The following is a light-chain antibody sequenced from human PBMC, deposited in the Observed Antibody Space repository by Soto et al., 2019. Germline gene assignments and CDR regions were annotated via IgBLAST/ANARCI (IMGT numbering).Light chain of an antibody. J-gene: IGKJ1*01. V-gene: IGKV1-5*01. CDR2: DAS. Sequence: DIQMTQSPSTLSASVGDKVTITCRASQSISSWLAWYQQKPGKAPKLLIYDASSLESGVPSRFSGSGSGREFTLTISSLHPDDFATYYCQQYNSYSSFGQGTKVEIK. CDR1: QSISSW. CDR3: QQYNSYSS.